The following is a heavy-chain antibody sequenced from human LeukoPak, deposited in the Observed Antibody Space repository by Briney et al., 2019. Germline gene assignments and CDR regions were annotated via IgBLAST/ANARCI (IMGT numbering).Heavy chain of an antibody. D-gene: IGHD4-17*01. V-gene: IGHV3-48*01. CDR2: ISSSSSTI. J-gene: IGHJ4*02. CDR3: AVSTVPYYFDY. CDR1: GFTFSSYS. Sequence: GGSLRLSCAASGFTFSSYSMNWVRQAPGKGLEWVSYISSSSSTIYYADSVKGRFTIPRDNAKNSLYLQMNSLRAEDTAVYYCAVSTVPYYFDYWGQGTLVTVSS.